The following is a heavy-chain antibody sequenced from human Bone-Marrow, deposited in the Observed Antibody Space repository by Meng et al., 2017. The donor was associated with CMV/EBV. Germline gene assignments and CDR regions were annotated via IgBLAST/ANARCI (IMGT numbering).Heavy chain of an antibody. CDR2: ISGSGGST. CDR3: AKDSPAARRNYYGMDV. Sequence: GGSLRLSCAASGFTFSSYGMHWVRQAPGKGLEWVSAISGSGGSTYYADSVKGRFTISRDNSKNTLYLQMNSLRAEDTAVYYCAKDSPAARRNYYGMDVWGQGTTVTVSS. V-gene: IGHV3-23*01. J-gene: IGHJ6*02. CDR1: GFTFSSYG. D-gene: IGHD6-6*01.